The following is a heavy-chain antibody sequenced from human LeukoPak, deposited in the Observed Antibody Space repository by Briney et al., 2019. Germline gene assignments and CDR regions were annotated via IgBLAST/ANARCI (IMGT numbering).Heavy chain of an antibody. CDR2: ISYDGSNK. CDR3: ARAASLDGTGTTGPVDY. CDR1: GFTFSSYG. J-gene: IGHJ4*02. Sequence: PGRSLRLSCAASGFTFSSYGMHWVRQAPGKGLEWVAVISYDGSNKYYADSVKGRFTISRDNSKNTLYLQMNSLRAEDTAVYYCARAASLDGTGTTGPVDYWGQGTLVTVSS. D-gene: IGHD1-1*01. V-gene: IGHV3-30*03.